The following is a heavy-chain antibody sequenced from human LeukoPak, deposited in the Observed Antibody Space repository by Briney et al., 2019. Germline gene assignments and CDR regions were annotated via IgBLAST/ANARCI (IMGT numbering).Heavy chain of an antibody. V-gene: IGHV3-49*04. CDR2: IRSKAYGGTT. CDR1: GFTFGDYA. D-gene: IGHD6-13*01. Sequence: GGSLRLSCTASGFTFGDYAMSWVRQAPGKGLEWVGFIRSKAYGGTTEYAASVKGRFTISRDDSKSIAYLQMNSLKTEDTAVYYCTRVWGSSWYRGGEGIDYWGQGTLVTVSS. CDR3: TRVWGSSWYRGGEGIDY. J-gene: IGHJ4*02.